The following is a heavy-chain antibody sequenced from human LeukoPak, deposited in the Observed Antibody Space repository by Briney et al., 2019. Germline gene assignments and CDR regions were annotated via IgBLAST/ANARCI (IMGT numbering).Heavy chain of an antibody. D-gene: IGHD2-2*01. CDR2: ISSSSSYI. V-gene: IGHV3-21*01. J-gene: IGHJ4*02. CDR3: ARVSRGYCSSTSRYAGDY. Sequence: PGGSLRLSCAASGFTFSSYSMNWVRQAPGKGLEWVSSISSSSSYIYYADSVKGRFTISRDNAKNSLYLQMNSLRAEDTAVYYCARVSRGYCSSTSRYAGDYWGQGTLVTVSS. CDR1: GFTFSSYS.